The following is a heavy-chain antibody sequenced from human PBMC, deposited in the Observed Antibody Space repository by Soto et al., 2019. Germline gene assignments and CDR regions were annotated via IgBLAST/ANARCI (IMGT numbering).Heavy chain of an antibody. J-gene: IGHJ4*02. CDR3: ARHLSIAVAGIDY. D-gene: IGHD6-19*01. CDR1: GFTVSSNY. Sequence: GGSLRLSCAASGFTVSSNYMSWVRQAPGKGLEWVSVIYSGGSTYYADSVKGRFTISRDNSKNTLYLQMNSLRAEDTAVYYCARHLSIAVAGIDYWGQGTLVTVSS. CDR2: IYSGGST. V-gene: IGHV3-53*01.